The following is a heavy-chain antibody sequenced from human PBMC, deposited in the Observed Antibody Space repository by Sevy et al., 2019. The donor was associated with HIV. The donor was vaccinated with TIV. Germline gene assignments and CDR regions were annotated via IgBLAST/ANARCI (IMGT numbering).Heavy chain of an antibody. CDR2: IWYDGSNK. CDR1: GFTFSSYG. V-gene: IGHV3-33*01. CDR3: ARDLMRRWEVLYAFDF. Sequence: GGSLRLSCAASGFTFSSYGMHWVRQAPGKGLEWVAVIWYDGSNKYYADSVKGRFTISRDNSKNTLYLQMNSLRAEDTAVYYCARDLMRRWEVLYAFDFWGQGTMVTVSS. D-gene: IGHD1-26*01. J-gene: IGHJ3*01.